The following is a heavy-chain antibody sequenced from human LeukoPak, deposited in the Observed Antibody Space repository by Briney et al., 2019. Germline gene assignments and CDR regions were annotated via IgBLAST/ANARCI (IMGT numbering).Heavy chain of an antibody. CDR1: GFTFSSYA. V-gene: IGHV3-30-3*01. D-gene: IGHD1-26*01. Sequence: GGSLRLSCAASGFTFSSYAMHWVRQAPGKGLEWVAVISYDGSNKYYADSVKGRFTISRDNSKNTLYLQMNSLRAEDTAVYYCARASELSLPPFDYWGQGTLVTVSS. CDR2: ISYDGSNK. J-gene: IGHJ4*02. CDR3: ARASELSLPPFDY.